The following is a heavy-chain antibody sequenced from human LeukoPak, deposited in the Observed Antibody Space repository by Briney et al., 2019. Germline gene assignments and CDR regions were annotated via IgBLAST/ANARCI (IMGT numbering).Heavy chain of an antibody. J-gene: IGHJ4*02. CDR1: GGTFSSYA. V-gene: IGHV1-18*01. Sequence: ASVKVSCKASGGTFSSYAISWVRQAPGQGLEWMGWISPYKGNTNYAQKLQGRVTMTTDTSTSTAYMELRSLRSDDTAVYYCARVPPLGWLQLPSDYWGQGTLVTVSS. CDR3: ARVPPLGWLQLPSDY. CDR2: ISPYKGNT. D-gene: IGHD5-24*01.